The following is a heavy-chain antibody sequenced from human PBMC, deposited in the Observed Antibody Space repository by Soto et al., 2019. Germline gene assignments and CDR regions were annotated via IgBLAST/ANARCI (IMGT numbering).Heavy chain of an antibody. J-gene: IGHJ4*02. CDR3: ARGWRGYSYGYDY. CDR2: MHYTGFT. Sequence: PSETLSLTCSFSGDSVTSHYLTWIRQSPEKGLEWIGYMHYTGFTHYNPSLKSRLTISLDKSKKQFTLKLSSVTVADTAVYYCARGWRGYSYGYDYWGQGTLVTVSS. D-gene: IGHD5-18*01. CDR1: GDSVTSHY. V-gene: IGHV4-59*02.